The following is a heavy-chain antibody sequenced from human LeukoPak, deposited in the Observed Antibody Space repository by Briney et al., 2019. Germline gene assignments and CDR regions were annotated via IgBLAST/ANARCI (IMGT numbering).Heavy chain of an antibody. CDR1: GFSLSTSGVG. V-gene: IGHV2-5*02. J-gene: IGHJ4*02. D-gene: IGHD3-10*01. Sequence: SGPTLVKPTQTLTLTCTFSGFSLSTSGVGVGWIRQPPGRALECLALIYWDDDKRYSPSLKSRLSITKDTSKNQVVLTLTNMDPVDTATYYCALYRFGEFDNWGQGTLVSVSA. CDR2: IYWDDDK. CDR3: ALYRFGEFDN.